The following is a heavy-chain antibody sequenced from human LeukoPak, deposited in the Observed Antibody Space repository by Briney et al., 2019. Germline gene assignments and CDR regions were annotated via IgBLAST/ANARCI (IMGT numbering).Heavy chain of an antibody. CDR3: ARAHPSSGDGYRVFDY. V-gene: IGHV1-18*01. J-gene: IGHJ4*02. Sequence: ASVKVSCKASGYTFTSYGLSWVRQAPGQGLEWMGWISVDNGNTNYAQKFQGRVTMTTDTSTSTAYMDLRSLRSDDTAVYYCARAHPSSGDGYRVFDYWGQGTLVTVSS. CDR1: GYTFTSYG. D-gene: IGHD5-24*01. CDR2: ISVDNGNT.